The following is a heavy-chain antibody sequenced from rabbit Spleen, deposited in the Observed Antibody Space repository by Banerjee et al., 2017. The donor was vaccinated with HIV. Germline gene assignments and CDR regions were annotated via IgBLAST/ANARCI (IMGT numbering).Heavy chain of an antibody. J-gene: IGHJ6*01. D-gene: IGHD3-1*01. CDR1: GVSFSSSSY. CDR3: ARDWVATPGF. CDR2: IDTGSSGFT. V-gene: IGHV1S40*01. Sequence: QSLEESGGDLVKPGASLTLTCTASGVSFSSSSYMCWVRQAPGKGLEWIACIDTGSSGFTYFATWAKGRFTISKTSSTSVSLQVTRLTAADTATYFCARDWVATPGFWGPGTLVTVS.